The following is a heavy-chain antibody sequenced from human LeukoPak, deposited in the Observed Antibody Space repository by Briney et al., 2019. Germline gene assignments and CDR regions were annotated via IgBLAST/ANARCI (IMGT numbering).Heavy chain of an antibody. V-gene: IGHV3-48*04. CDR2: IISSGSTI. J-gene: IGHJ4*02. D-gene: IGHD2-15*01. CDR1: GFAFSTYN. Sequence: GGSLRLSCVASGFAFSTYNMNWVRQAPGKGLEGVSYIISSGSTIYYADSVKGRFTISRDNAKNSLYLQMNSLRAEDTAVYYCARVGGYCSGGSCYRAFIDYWGQGTLVTVSS. CDR3: ARVGGYCSGGSCYRAFIDY.